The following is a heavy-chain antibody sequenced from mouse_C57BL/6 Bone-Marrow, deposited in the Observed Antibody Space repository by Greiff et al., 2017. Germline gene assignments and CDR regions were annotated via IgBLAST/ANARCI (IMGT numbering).Heavy chain of an antibody. CDR1: GFTFSSYG. CDR2: ISSGGSYT. V-gene: IGHV5-6*02. Sequence: EVKLVESGGDLVKPGGSLKLSCAASGFTFSSYGMSWVRQTPDKRLEWVATISSGGSYTSYPDSVKGRFTISRDNAKNTLYLQMSSLKSENTAMYYCARRRGFFDYWGQGTTLTVSS. J-gene: IGHJ2*01. CDR3: ARRRGFFDY.